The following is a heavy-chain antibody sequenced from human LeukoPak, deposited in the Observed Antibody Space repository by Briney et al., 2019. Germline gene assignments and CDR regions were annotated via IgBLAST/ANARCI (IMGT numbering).Heavy chain of an antibody. D-gene: IGHD6-19*01. CDR3: AKEHRGSGWYQWGYFDY. Sequence: GGSLRLSCAASGFTFSSYAMSWVRQAPGKGLEWVLAISGSGGSTYYADSVKGRFTISRDNSKNTLYLQMNSLRAEDTAVYYCAKEHRGSGWYQWGYFDYWGQGTLVTVSS. J-gene: IGHJ4*02. CDR2: ISGSGGST. CDR1: GFTFSSYA. V-gene: IGHV3-23*01.